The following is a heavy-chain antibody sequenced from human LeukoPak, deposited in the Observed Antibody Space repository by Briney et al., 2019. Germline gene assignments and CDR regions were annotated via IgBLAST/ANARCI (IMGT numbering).Heavy chain of an antibody. CDR2: IYHSGST. V-gene: IGHV4-39*07. D-gene: IGHD5-18*01. J-gene: IGHJ4*02. CDR3: ARDLIVMVTGFYFDY. Sequence: PSETLSLTCTVSGGSISSGSYYWGWIRQPPGKGLEWIGSIYHSGSTYYNPSLKSRVTISVDTSKNQFSLKLSSVTAADTAVYYCARDLIVMVTGFYFDYWGQGTLVTVSS. CDR1: GGSISSGSYY.